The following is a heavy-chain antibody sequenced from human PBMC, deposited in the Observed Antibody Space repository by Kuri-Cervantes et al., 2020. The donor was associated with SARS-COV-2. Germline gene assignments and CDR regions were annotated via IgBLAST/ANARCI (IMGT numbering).Heavy chain of an antibody. CDR1: GGTFSSYA. D-gene: IGHD3-22*01. J-gene: IGHJ1*01. CDR3: APGNYYDSSGYYRAEYFLH. CDR2: FDPEDGET. V-gene: IGHV1-24*01. Sequence: ASVKVSCKASGGTFSSYAISWVRQAPGKGLEWMGGFDPEDGETIYAQKFQGRVTMTEDTSTDTAYMELSSLRSEDTAVYYCAPGNYYDSSGYYRAEYFLHWGQGTLVTVSS.